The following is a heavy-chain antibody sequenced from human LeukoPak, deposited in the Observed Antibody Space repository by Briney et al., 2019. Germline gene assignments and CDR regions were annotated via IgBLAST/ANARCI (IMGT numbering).Heavy chain of an antibody. CDR2: IYYSGST. CDR3: ARDVPYYPGPRAFDI. D-gene: IGHD1-26*01. V-gene: IGHV4-39*07. Sequence: SETLSLTCTVSGGSISSSSYYWGWIRQPPGKGLEWIGSIYYSGSTYYNPSLKSRVTISVDTSKNQFSLKLSSVTAADTAVYYCARDVPYYPGPRAFDIWGQGTMVTVSS. CDR1: GGSISSSSYY. J-gene: IGHJ3*02.